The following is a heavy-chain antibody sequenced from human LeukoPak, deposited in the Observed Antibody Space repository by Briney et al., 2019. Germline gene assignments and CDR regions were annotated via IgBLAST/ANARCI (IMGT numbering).Heavy chain of an antibody. Sequence: GVLRLSCAASGFTFSSYSMNWVRQAPGKGLEWVSSISSSSDFMYYADSVKGRFTISRDNAKNSLTLQMNSLRAEDMGVYYCARVGGYCSSAACLGGFDYWGQGTPVTVSS. V-gene: IGHV3-21*01. J-gene: IGHJ4*02. CDR2: ISSSSDFM. CDR1: GFTFSSYS. CDR3: ARVGGYCSSAACLGGFDY. D-gene: IGHD2-2*01.